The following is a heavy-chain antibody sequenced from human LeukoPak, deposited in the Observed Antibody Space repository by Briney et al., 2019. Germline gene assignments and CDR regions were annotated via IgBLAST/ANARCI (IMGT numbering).Heavy chain of an antibody. D-gene: IGHD3-10*02. J-gene: IGHJ5*02. Sequence: QSGGSLRLSCVASAFTFHIYAMNWVRQAPGKGLEWVSAIIGGASSTHYADYVNGRFTISRDNSKNTVYLEMNSLRGEDTAVYYCAKDRGPYVGIANNWFDPWGQETLVIVSS. CDR2: IIGGASST. CDR1: AFTFHIYA. CDR3: AKDRGPYVGIANNWFDP. V-gene: IGHV3-23*01.